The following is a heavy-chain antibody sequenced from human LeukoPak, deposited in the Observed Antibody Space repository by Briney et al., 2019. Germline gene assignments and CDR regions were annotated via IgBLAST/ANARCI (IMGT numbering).Heavy chain of an antibody. J-gene: IGHJ4*02. CDR1: VYTLTELS. D-gene: IGHD3-10*01. CDR3: AAGALLLGFGELVLGY. Sequence: ASVNVSCKVSVYTLTELSMHWVRQAPGKGLEWMGGFDPEDGETIYAQKFQGRVTMTEDTSTDTANMELSSLRSESTAVYYCAAGALLLGFGELVLGYWGQGTLVTVSS. CDR2: FDPEDGET. V-gene: IGHV1-24*01.